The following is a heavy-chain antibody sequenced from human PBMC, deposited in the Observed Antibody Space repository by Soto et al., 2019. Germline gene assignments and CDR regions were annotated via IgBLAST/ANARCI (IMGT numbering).Heavy chain of an antibody. J-gene: IGHJ4*02. Sequence: SLRLSCAASGFSLSGYWMHWVRQPAGKGLMWVSRINSDGSDTSSADSVKGRFTISRDNAKNALYLQMNSLRVEDTAVYYCVRGAPYDFWGQGVQVTVSS. CDR3: VRGAPYDF. V-gene: IGHV3-74*01. D-gene: IGHD3-10*01. CDR1: GFSLSGYW. CDR2: INSDGSDT.